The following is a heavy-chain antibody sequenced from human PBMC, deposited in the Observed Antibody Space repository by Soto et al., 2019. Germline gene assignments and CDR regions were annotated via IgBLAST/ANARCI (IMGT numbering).Heavy chain of an antibody. CDR1: GFSLSTNGVG. CDR3: AHRRGAYYFDF. D-gene: IGHD1-26*01. V-gene: IGHV2-5*02. Sequence: QITLKESGPTLVKPTQTLTLTCTFSGFSLSTNGVGVGWIRQPPGKALEWLALIYWDGDKRYSPSLKSRLTITKDTSKNQVVLTITNMDPVDTATYYCAHRRGAYYFDFWGLGTLVTVSS. J-gene: IGHJ4*02. CDR2: IYWDGDK.